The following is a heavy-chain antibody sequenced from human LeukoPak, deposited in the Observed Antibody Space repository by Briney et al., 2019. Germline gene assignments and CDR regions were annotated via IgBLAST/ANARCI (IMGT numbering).Heavy chain of an antibody. V-gene: IGHV1-18*04. CDR3: GREYPVLLWFGELGVYGMDV. Sequence: ASVKVSCEASGYTFTSYGISWVRQAPGQGLEWMGWISAYNGNTNYAQKLQGRVTMTTDTSTSTAYIELRSLRSDDTAVYYCGREYPVLLWFGELGVYGMDVWGKGTTVTVSS. J-gene: IGHJ6*04. D-gene: IGHD3-10*01. CDR1: GYTFTSYG. CDR2: ISAYNGNT.